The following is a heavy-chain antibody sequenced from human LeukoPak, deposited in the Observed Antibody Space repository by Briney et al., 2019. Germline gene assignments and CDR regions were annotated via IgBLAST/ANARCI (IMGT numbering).Heavy chain of an antibody. CDR2: ISPHNDNT. J-gene: IGHJ6*02. Sequence: ASVKVSCKASGYTFTNHGITWVRQAPGQGLEWMGWISPHNDNTDYAQNLRGRVTMTADTSTNTVYMELRSLRSDDTAMYFCARVPSGVPAPYYYGMDVWGQGTTVIVSS. D-gene: IGHD2-2*01. CDR1: GYTFTNHG. CDR3: ARVPSGVPAPYYYGMDV. V-gene: IGHV1-18*04.